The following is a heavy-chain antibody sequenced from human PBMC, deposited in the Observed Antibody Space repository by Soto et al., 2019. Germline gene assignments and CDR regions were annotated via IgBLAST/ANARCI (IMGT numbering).Heavy chain of an antibody. V-gene: IGHV1-69*13. Sequence: GASVKVSCKASGGTFSSYVINWVRQAPGQGLEWMGGIIPIFRTPNNAQKFQGRVTITADESTTTVYMELSSLGSEDTAVYYCARSRIQLWFNAFDIWGQGTMVTV. J-gene: IGHJ3*02. CDR3: ARSRIQLWFNAFDI. D-gene: IGHD5-18*01. CDR2: IIPIFRTP. CDR1: GGTFSSYV.